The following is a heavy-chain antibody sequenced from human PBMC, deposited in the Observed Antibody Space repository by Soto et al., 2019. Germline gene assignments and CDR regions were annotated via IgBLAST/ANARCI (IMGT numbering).Heavy chain of an antibody. Sequence: EVQLVESGGGLVKPGGSRRLSCAASGFIFTSALMSWVRQTPGKGLEWVARIKSKAAGGTIDYAAPVKDRFTISRDDFQNTVSLQMDSVKAEDTGLYYCTKGDYWGQGILVTVSS. CDR1: GFIFTSAL. V-gene: IGHV3-15*01. J-gene: IGHJ4*02. CDR3: TKGDY. CDR2: IKSKAAGGTI.